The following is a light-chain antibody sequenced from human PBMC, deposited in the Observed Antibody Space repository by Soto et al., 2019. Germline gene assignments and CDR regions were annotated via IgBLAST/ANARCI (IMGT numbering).Light chain of an antibody. Sequence: FMLTQPHSVSESPGKTVTISCTRSSGSIASNYVQWYQQRPGSAPTTVIYEDNQRPSGVPDRFSGSIDSSSNSASLTISGLKTEDEGDYYCQSYDSSNVVFGGGTKLTVL. CDR2: EDN. J-gene: IGLJ2*01. V-gene: IGLV6-57*04. CDR3: QSYDSSNVV. CDR1: SGSIASNY.